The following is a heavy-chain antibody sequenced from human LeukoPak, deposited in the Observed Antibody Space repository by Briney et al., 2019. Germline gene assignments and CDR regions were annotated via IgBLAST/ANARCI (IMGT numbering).Heavy chain of an antibody. Sequence: GGSLRLSCAASGFAFSDHYMSWIRQAPGKGLEWVSSISSSSSYIYYADSVKGRFTISRDNAKNSLYLQMNSLRAEDTAVYYCARDPREQIAVAGTEDDYWGQGTLVTVSS. CDR2: ISSSSSYI. CDR3: ARDPREQIAVAGTEDDY. D-gene: IGHD6-19*01. V-gene: IGHV3-11*06. CDR1: GFAFSDHY. J-gene: IGHJ4*02.